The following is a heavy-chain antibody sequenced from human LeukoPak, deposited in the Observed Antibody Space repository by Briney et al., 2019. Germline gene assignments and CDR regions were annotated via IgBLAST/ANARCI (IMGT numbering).Heavy chain of an antibody. CDR2: INHSGST. Sequence: PSETLSLTCAVYGGSFSGYYWSWIRQPPGKGLEWIGEINHSGSTNYNPSLKSRVTISVDTSKNQFSLKLSSVTAADTAVYYCASLPHFVLPYYYDSSGYYGYWGQGTLVTVSS. J-gene: IGHJ4*02. V-gene: IGHV4-34*01. CDR1: GGSFSGYY. CDR3: ASLPHFVLPYYYDSSGYYGY. D-gene: IGHD3-22*01.